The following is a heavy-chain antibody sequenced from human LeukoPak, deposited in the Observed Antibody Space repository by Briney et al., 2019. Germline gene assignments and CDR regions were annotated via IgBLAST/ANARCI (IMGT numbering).Heavy chain of an antibody. J-gene: IGHJ4*02. CDR2: IYYSGST. Sequence: PSETLSLTCTVSGGSISSYFWSWIRQPPGKRLEWIGYIYYSGSTNYNPSLKSRVTISVDTSKNQFSLKLSSVTAADTAVYYGARDIVGADYFDYWGQGTLVTVSS. D-gene: IGHD1-26*01. V-gene: IGHV4-59*01. CDR3: ARDIVGADYFDY. CDR1: GGSISSYF.